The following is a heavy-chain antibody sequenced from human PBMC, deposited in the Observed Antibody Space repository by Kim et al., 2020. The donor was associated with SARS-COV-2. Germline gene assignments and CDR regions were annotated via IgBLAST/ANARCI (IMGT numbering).Heavy chain of an antibody. CDR3: ARGITMIVVVGPEDAFDI. CDR1: GYTFTSYA. D-gene: IGHD3-22*01. Sequence: ASVKVSCKASGYTFTSYAMHWVRQAPGQRLEWMGWINAGNGNTKYSQKFQGRVTITRDTSASTAYMELSSLRSEDTAVYYCARGITMIVVVGPEDAFDIWGQGTMVTVSS. J-gene: IGHJ3*02. CDR2: INAGNGNT. V-gene: IGHV1-3*01.